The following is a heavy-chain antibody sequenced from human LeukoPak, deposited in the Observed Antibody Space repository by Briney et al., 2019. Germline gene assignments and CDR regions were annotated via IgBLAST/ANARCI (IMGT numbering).Heavy chain of an antibody. CDR3: ARDNIGSSGWTGLGY. CDR2: IHPSDGVT. V-gene: IGHV1-46*01. J-gene: IGHJ4*02. D-gene: IGHD6-19*01. CDR1: GYTFTSHC. Sequence: AASVKVSCKASGYTFTSHCIHWVRQAPGQGLEWMGLIHPSDGVTTYAQNFQGRVTVTRDTSTSTVYMELSSLRSEDTAVYYCARDNIGSSGWTGLGYWGQGTLVTVSS.